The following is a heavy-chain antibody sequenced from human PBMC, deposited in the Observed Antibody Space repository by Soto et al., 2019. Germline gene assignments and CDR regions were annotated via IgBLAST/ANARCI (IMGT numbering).Heavy chain of an antibody. CDR1: GGSISSYY. J-gene: IGHJ5*02. D-gene: IGHD4-17*01. CDR2: SYYSGST. Sequence: QVRLQESGPGLVKPSETLSLTCTVSGGSISSYYWRWFRQPPGKGLEWIGYSYYSGSTNYNPSLKSRVTISVASAKNQFSLKLSSVTAADTAVYYCASGGSYGDTYNWFDPWGQGTRVTVSS. V-gene: IGHV4-59*01. CDR3: ASGGSYGDTYNWFDP.